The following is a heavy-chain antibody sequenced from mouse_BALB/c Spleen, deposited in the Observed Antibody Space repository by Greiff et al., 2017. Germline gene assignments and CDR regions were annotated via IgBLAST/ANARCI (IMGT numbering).Heavy chain of an antibody. CDR3: ARDYYGSSSVAY. J-gene: IGHJ3*01. CDR2: ISYSGST. V-gene: IGHV3-2*02. CDR1: GYSITSDYA. Sequence: VQLQQSGPGLVKPSQSLSLTCTVTGYSITSDYAWNWIRQFPGNKLEGMGYISYSGSTSYNPSLKSRISITRDTSKNQFFLQLNSVTTEDTATYYCARDYYGSSSVAYWGQGTLVTVSA. D-gene: IGHD1-1*01.